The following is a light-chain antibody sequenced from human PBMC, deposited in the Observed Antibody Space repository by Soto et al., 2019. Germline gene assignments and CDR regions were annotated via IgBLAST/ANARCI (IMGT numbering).Light chain of an antibody. J-gene: IGKJ1*01. Sequence: DIQMTQSPAILSASVGDRATMACQASQSINNLLAWYQQKPGKAPNLLIYDISTLQSGVPSRFSGSGSGTDFTLTISSLQHEDFATYYCQQSYYNPTFGQGTKV. CDR1: QSINNL. CDR2: DIS. V-gene: IGKV1-39*01. CDR3: QQSYYNPT.